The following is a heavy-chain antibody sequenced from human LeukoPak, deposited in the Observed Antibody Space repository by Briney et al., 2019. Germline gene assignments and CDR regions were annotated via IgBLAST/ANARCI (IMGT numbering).Heavy chain of an antibody. CDR2: IGASGATT. D-gene: IGHD6-13*01. Sequence: GGSLTLSCAGSGIHFNKYAMNWVRQGPGKGLEWVSGIGASGATTYYADSVKGRFTISRDNSKNTLFLQLKSLRADDTAVYFCGKECEAVAGTIVNNCWSQGTPVTVSS. J-gene: IGHJ4*02. CDR3: GKECEAVAGTIVNNC. CDR1: GIHFNKYA. V-gene: IGHV3-23*01.